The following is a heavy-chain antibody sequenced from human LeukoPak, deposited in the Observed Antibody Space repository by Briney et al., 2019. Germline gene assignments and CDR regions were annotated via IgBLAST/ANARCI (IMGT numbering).Heavy chain of an antibody. V-gene: IGHV3-23*01. CDR2: ISGSGDNT. Sequence: GGSLRLSCAASGFTFSSYAMSWVRQPPGKELEWVSGISGSGDNTYYADSVKGRFTISRDNSKKTLYLQMNSLRVEDTAVYYCAKDPRSIAISYFQHWGQGTLVTVSS. CDR3: AKDPRSIAISYFQH. J-gene: IGHJ1*01. CDR1: GFTFSSYA. D-gene: IGHD2-21*01.